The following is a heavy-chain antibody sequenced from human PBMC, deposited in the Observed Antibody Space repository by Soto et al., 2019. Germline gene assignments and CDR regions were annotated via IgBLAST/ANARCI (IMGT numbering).Heavy chain of an antibody. J-gene: IGHJ3*01. D-gene: IGHD5-12*01. Sequence: QVQLVQSGPEVKKPGASMRVSCKASGFILNNYVINWVGQAPGQGLEWVGGFSGQSQNAHYAEKFQDRVTITKDTSTATSYLEVTSLRSDDSAVYFCARAGYDRSGHEDPQGGAFDVWGLGTVVTVSS. V-gene: IGHV1-18*01. CDR3: ARAGYDRSGHEDPQGGAFDV. CDR2: FSGQSQNA. CDR1: GFILNNYV.